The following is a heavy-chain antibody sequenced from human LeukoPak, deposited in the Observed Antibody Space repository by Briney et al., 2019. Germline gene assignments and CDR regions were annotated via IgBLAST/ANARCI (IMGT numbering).Heavy chain of an antibody. CDR2: ISGSGGST. V-gene: IGHV3-23*01. D-gene: IGHD3-22*01. Sequence: GGSLRLSCAASGFTFSSYAMSWVRQAPGKGLEWVSAISGSGGSTYYADSVKGRFTISRDSSENTLYLQMNSLRAEDTAVYYCAKFAAYYYDSSGYYYFDYWGQGTLVTVSS. CDR3: AKFAAYYYDSSGYYYFDY. CDR1: GFTFSSYA. J-gene: IGHJ4*02.